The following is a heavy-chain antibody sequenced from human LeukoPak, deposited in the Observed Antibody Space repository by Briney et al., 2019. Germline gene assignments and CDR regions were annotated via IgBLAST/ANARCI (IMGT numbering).Heavy chain of an antibody. Sequence: GGSLRLSCAASGFTFSSYGMHWVRQAPGKGLEWVAVIWYDGSNKHYADSVKGRFTISRDNSKNTLYLQMNSLRAEDTAVYYCAKDVRLYTPYYMDVWGKGTTVTVSS. V-gene: IGHV3-33*06. J-gene: IGHJ6*03. D-gene: IGHD2-2*02. CDR1: GFTFSSYG. CDR3: AKDVRLYTPYYMDV. CDR2: IWYDGSNK.